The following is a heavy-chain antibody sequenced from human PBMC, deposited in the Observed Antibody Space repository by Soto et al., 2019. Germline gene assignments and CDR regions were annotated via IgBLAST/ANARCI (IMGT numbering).Heavy chain of an antibody. CDR2: IYYSGKT. D-gene: IGHD2-15*01. J-gene: IGHJ5*02. Sequence: SETLSLTCTVSGDSISSGSHYWSWIRQPPGSGLEYIGYIYYSGKTNYNPSLRSRVTLSVDTSKNQFSLRLNSLTAADTAVYYCARFSLADGGLYSWFDPWGQGTLVTVSS. CDR3: ARFSLADGGLYSWFDP. V-gene: IGHV4-61*01. CDR1: GDSISSGSHY.